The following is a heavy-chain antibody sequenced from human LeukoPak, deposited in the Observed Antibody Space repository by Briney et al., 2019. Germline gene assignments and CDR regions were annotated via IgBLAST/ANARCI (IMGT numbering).Heavy chain of an antibody. V-gene: IGHV1-2*02. CDR3: VPSANYYYFDY. D-gene: IGHD1-26*01. CDR2: INPKSGGT. Sequence: ASVKVSCKASGYTFTNYYMHWVRQAPGLGFEWMGWINPKSGGTTYPQKFQGRLTMTRDTSISTAYMELSRLRSDDTAVYYCVPSANYYYFDYWGQGTLVTVSS. CDR1: GYTFTNYY. J-gene: IGHJ4*02.